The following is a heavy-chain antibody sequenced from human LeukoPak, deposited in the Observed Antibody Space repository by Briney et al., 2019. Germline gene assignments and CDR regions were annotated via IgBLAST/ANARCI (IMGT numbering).Heavy chain of an antibody. J-gene: IGHJ4*02. V-gene: IGHV3-30*02. Sequence: GGSLRLSCAASGFTFSTYGMHWVRQGPGKGLEWVAYIPYDGSKEYYAESVKGRFTISRDNSKNRLYLQMNSLRPEDTAVYYCARRAGAYSHPYDYWGQGTLVTVSS. CDR3: ARRAGAYSHPYDY. CDR2: IPYDGSKE. D-gene: IGHD4/OR15-4a*01. CDR1: GFTFSTYG.